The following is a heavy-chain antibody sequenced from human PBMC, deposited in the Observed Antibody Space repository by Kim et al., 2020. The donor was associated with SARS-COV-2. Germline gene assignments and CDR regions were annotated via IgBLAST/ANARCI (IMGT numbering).Heavy chain of an antibody. CDR3: ARHGDSSSFRWYFDL. CDR2: IYYSGST. CDR1: GGSISSSSYY. Sequence: SETLSLTCTVSGGSISSSSYYWGWIRQPPGKGLEWIGSIYYSGSTYYNPSLKSRVTISVDTSKNQFSLKLSSVTAADTAVYYCARHGDSSSFRWYFDLWGRGTLVTVSS. D-gene: IGHD6-6*01. J-gene: IGHJ2*01. V-gene: IGHV4-39*01.